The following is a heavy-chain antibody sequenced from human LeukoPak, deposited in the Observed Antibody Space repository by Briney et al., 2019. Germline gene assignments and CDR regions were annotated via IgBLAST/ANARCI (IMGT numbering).Heavy chain of an antibody. D-gene: IGHD2-21*02. V-gene: IGHV1-69*05. CDR1: GGTFSSYA. Sequence: SVKVSCKASGGTFSSYAISWVRQAPGQGLEWMGGIIPIFGTANYAQKFQGRVTMTRDTSTSTVYMELSSLRSEDTAVYYCARVSCGGDCYPHYFDYWGQGTLVTVSS. CDR3: ARVSCGGDCYPHYFDY. CDR2: IIPIFGTA. J-gene: IGHJ4*02.